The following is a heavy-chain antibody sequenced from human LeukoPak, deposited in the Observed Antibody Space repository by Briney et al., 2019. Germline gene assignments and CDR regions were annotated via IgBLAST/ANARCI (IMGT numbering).Heavy chain of an antibody. CDR1: GYTFTSYY. D-gene: IGHD3-22*01. Sequence: ASVKVSCKASGYTFTSYYMHWVRQAPGQGLEWMGIINPSGGSTSYAQKFQGRVTMTRDTSTSTVYMELSSLRSENTAVYYCARDLFYYDSSGSKTSPLDYWGQGTLVTVSS. CDR2: INPSGGST. V-gene: IGHV1-46*01. J-gene: IGHJ4*02. CDR3: ARDLFYYDSSGSKTSPLDY.